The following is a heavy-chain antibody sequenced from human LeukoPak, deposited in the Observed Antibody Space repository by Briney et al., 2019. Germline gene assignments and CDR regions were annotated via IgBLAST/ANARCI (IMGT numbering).Heavy chain of an antibody. V-gene: IGHV3-11*01. CDR2: ISSSGRNT. CDR1: GFTFSDYY. D-gene: IGHD3-22*01. CDR3: AKDGDYYDSSGYRYFDY. Sequence: PGGSLRLSCAASGFTFSDYYMTWIRQAPGKGLDWVSYISSSGRNTYYADSVKGRFTISRDNAKNSLYLQMNSLRAEDTAVYYCAKDGDYYDSSGYRYFDYWGQGTLVTVSS. J-gene: IGHJ4*02.